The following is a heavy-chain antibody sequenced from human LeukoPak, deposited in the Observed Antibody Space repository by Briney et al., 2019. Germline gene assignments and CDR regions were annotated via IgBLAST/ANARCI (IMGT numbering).Heavy chain of an antibody. CDR3: ASYGASGWYNYYFDY. Sequence: PSETLSLTCAVYGGSFSGYYWSWIRQPPGKGLEWIGEINHSGSTNYNPSLKSRVTISVDTSKNHFSLKLSSVTAADTAVYYCASYGASGWYNYYFDYWGQGTLVTVSS. V-gene: IGHV4-34*01. CDR1: GGSFSGYY. D-gene: IGHD6-19*01. J-gene: IGHJ4*02. CDR2: INHSGST.